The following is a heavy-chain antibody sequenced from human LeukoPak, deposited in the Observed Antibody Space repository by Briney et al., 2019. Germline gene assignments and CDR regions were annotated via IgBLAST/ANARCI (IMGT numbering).Heavy chain of an antibody. V-gene: IGHV3-23*01. CDR3: AKAPYDSSGYYYVEYFQH. Sequence: GGSLRLSCAASGFTFSSYGMSWVRQAPGKGLEWVSGISGSGGRTYYADSVKGRFTISRDNSKNTLYLQMNSLRAADTAVYYCAKAPYDSSGYYYVEYFQHWGQGTLVTVSS. J-gene: IGHJ1*01. CDR1: GFTFSSYG. CDR2: ISGSGGRT. D-gene: IGHD3-22*01.